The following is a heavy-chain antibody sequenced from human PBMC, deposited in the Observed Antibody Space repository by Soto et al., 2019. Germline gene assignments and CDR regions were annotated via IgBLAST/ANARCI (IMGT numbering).Heavy chain of an antibody. CDR1: GFTFSNAW. D-gene: IGHD2-15*01. CDR2: IKSKTDGGTT. J-gene: IGHJ4*02. Sequence: GGSLRLSCAASGFTFSNAWMNWVRQAPGKGLEWVGRIKSKTDGGTTDYAAPVKGRFTISRDDSKNTLYLQMNSLKTEDTAVYYCTTVGINWEGYCSGGSCFQIDYWGQGTLVTVSS. V-gene: IGHV3-15*07. CDR3: TTVGINWEGYCSGGSCFQIDY.